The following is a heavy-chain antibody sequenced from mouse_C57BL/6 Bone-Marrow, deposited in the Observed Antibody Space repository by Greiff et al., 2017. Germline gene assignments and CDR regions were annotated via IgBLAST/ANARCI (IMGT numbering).Heavy chain of an antibody. J-gene: IGHJ1*03. CDR3: ARDYYGSSYRYFDV. CDR2: IYPGDGDT. Sequence: QVQLQQSGPELVKPGASVKISCKASGYTFTDYYINWVKQRPGKGLEWIGQIYPGDGDTNYNGKFKGKATLTADKSSSTAYMQLSSLTSEDSAVXFCARDYYGSSYRYFDVWGTGTTVTVSS. D-gene: IGHD1-1*01. V-gene: IGHV1-80*01. CDR1: GYTFTDYY.